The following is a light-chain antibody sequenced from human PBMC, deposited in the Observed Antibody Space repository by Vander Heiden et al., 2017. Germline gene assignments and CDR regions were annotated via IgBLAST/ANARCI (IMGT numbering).Light chain of an antibody. CDR3: QKGGDSTGT. J-gene: IGKJ1*01. CDR1: QRVSSSY. V-gene: IGKV3-20*01. Sequence: EVVLTQSPGTLSLSPGGRATLSCRASQRVSSSYLAWYQQKPGQAPRLLIYGTSNRATGTPDRFSGSGLGTDFTLSISRLEPEDVAVYYCQKGGDSTGTFGQGTKVEIK. CDR2: GTS.